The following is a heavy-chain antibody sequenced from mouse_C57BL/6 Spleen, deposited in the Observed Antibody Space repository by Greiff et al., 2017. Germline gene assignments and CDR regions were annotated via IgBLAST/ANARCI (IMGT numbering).Heavy chain of an antibody. D-gene: IGHD1-1*01. CDR3: ARGGITTVVARDWYFDV. CDR1: GYTFTTYP. J-gene: IGHJ1*03. CDR2: FHPYNDDT. Sequence: QVQLKQSGAELVKPGASVKMSCKASGYTFTTYPIEWMKQNHGKSLEWIGNFHPYNDDTKYNEKFKGKATLTVEKSSSTVYLELSRLTSDDSAVYYCARGGITTVVARDWYFDVWGTGTTVTVSS. V-gene: IGHV1-47*01.